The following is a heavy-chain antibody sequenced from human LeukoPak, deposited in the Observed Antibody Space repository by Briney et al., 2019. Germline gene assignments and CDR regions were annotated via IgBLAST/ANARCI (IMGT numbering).Heavy chain of an antibody. CDR2: INPSGGSA. D-gene: IGHD2-21*02. Sequence: ASVKVSYKASGYTFTSYYMHWVRQAPGQGLEWMGIINPSGGSASYARKFQGRVTMTRDMSTSTVYMELSSLRSEDTAVYYCARGIYCGGDCYSYYFDYWGQGTLVTVSS. CDR1: GYTFTSYY. CDR3: ARGIYCGGDCYSYYFDY. V-gene: IGHV1-46*01. J-gene: IGHJ4*02.